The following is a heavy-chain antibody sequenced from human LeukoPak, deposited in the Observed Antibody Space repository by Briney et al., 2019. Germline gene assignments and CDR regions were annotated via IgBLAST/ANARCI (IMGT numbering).Heavy chain of an antibody. D-gene: IGHD3-10*01. CDR1: GYTFTSYA. Sequence: ASVKVSCKASGYTFTSYAMNWVRQAPGQGLEWMGWVNTNTGNPTYAQGFTGRFVFSLDTSVSTAYLQISSLKAEDTAVYYCAREFGELLAPVGNYWGQGTLVTVSS. J-gene: IGHJ4*02. V-gene: IGHV7-4-1*02. CDR3: AREFGELLAPVGNY. CDR2: VNTNTGNP.